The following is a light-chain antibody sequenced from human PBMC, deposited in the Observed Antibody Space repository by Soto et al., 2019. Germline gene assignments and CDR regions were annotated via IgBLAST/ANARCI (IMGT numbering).Light chain of an antibody. V-gene: IGLV1-44*01. CDR1: SSNIGNNT. CDR2: IDD. CDR3: AAWDDSLNGPV. Sequence: QSVLTQPPSASGTPGQRVTISCSGGSSNIGNNTVNWYQQLPGTAPKLFIYIDDQRPSGVPDRFTGSKSGTSASLAIDGLQSDDEADYYCAAWDDSLNGPVFGGGTKVTVL. J-gene: IGLJ2*01.